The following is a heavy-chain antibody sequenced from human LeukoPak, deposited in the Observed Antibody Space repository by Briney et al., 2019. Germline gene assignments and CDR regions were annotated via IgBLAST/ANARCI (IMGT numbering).Heavy chain of an antibody. V-gene: IGHV3-48*01. CDR2: IGTSSTTI. CDR1: GFTFSSYT. Sequence: GSLRLSCAASGFTFSSYTMNWVRQPPGKGLEWVSHIGTSSTTIYYADSVKGRFTISRDNAKNSLYLQMNSLRADDTAVYYCARFAAGGSYYYYMDVWGKGTTVTVSS. J-gene: IGHJ6*03. CDR3: ARFAAGGSYYYYMDV. D-gene: IGHD6-25*01.